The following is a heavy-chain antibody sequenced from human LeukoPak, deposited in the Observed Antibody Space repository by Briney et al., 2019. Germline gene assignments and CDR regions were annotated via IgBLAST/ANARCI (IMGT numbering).Heavy chain of an antibody. Sequence: ASVKVSCKASGYTFTSYDINWVRQATGQGLEWMGWMNPNSGNTGYAQKFQGRVTMTRNTSISTAYMELSSLRSEDTAVYYCARGSRPPSTVTSSPGDYWGQGTLVTVSS. D-gene: IGHD4-17*01. CDR1: GYTFTSYD. CDR3: ARGSRPPSTVTSSPGDY. J-gene: IGHJ4*02. CDR2: MNPNSGNT. V-gene: IGHV1-8*01.